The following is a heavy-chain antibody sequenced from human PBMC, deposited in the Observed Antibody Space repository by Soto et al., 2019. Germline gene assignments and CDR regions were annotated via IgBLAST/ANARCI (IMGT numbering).Heavy chain of an antibody. CDR1: GYTFTGYY. V-gene: IGHV1-2*02. CDR2: INPNSGGT. D-gene: IGHD3-22*01. J-gene: IGHJ4*02. CDR3: ARVIRYDSSDSDY. Sequence: RASVKVSCKASGYTFTGYYMHWVRQAPGQGLEWMGWINPNSGGTNYAQKFQGRVTMTRDTSISTAYMELSRLRSDDTAVYYCARVIRYDSSDSDYWGQGTLVTISS.